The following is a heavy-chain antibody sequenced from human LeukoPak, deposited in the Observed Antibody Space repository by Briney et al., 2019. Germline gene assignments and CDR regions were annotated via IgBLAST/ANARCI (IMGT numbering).Heavy chain of an antibody. J-gene: IGHJ5*02. V-gene: IGHV3-23*01. D-gene: IGHD2-2*03. Sequence: GGSLRLSCEASGFTFSNYAMSWVRQAPGKGLEWVSGICGHGISIYYADSVKGRFTTSRDNAKNSLYLQMNSLRAEDTAVYYCARDLDIVVVPAVPAWFDPWGQGTLVTVSS. CDR3: ARDLDIVVVPAVPAWFDP. CDR2: ICGHGISI. CDR1: GFTFSNYA.